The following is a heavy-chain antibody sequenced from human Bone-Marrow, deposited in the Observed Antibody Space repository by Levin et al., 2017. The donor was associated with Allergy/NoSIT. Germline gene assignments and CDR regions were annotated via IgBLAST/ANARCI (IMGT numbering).Heavy chain of an antibody. CDR2: ISGSGGST. D-gene: IGHD3-9*01. V-gene: IGHV3-23*01. Sequence: GGSLRLSCAASGFTFSSYAMSWVRQAPGKGLEWVSAISGSGGSTYYADSVKGRFTISRDNSKNTLYLQMNSLRAEDTAVYYCAKDQGGALRYFDWLLLFDYWGQGTLVTVSS. CDR3: AKDQGGALRYFDWLLLFDY. CDR1: GFTFSSYA. J-gene: IGHJ4*02.